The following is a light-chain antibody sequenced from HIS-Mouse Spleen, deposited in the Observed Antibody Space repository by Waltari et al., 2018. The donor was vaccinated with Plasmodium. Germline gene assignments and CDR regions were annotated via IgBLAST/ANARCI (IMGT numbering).Light chain of an antibody. CDR2: GAS. Sequence: EIVMTQSPATLSVSPGERATLSCRASQSVSSNLAWYQQKPGQAPRLLIDGASTRATGIPARCSGSGSGTEFTLTISSRQSEDVAVYYCQQYNNWSFTFGPGTKVDIK. V-gene: IGKV3-15*01. CDR1: QSVSSN. J-gene: IGKJ3*01. CDR3: QQYNNWSFT.